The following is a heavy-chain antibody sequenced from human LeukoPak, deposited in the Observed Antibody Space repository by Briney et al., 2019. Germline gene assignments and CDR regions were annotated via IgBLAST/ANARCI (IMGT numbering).Heavy chain of an antibody. CDR1: EFTFSSYG. CDR2: ISSSSSYI. J-gene: IGHJ6*02. CDR3: ARAYCSSTSCYSSYYGMDV. D-gene: IGHD2-2*02. V-gene: IGHV3-21*01. Sequence: GGSLRLSCAASEFTFSSYGMHWVRQAPGKGLKWVSSISSSSSYIYYADSVKGRFTISRDNAKNSLYLQMNSLRAEDTAVYYCARAYCSSTSCYSSYYGMDVWGQGTTVTVSS.